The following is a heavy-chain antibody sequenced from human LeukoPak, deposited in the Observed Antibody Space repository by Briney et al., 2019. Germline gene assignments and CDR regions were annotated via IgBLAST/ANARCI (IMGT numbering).Heavy chain of an antibody. CDR2: ISGSAGST. J-gene: IGHJ4*02. D-gene: IGHD6-13*01. CDR3: AKAATGNLGYFDY. Sequence: SGGSLRLSCAASGFSFSSYAMSWVRQAPGKGLEWVSTISGSAGSTYYGDSVKGRFTISRDNARNTLYLQMNTLRAEDTAIYYCAKAATGNLGYFDYWGQGTLVTVSS. CDR1: GFSFSSYA. V-gene: IGHV3-23*01.